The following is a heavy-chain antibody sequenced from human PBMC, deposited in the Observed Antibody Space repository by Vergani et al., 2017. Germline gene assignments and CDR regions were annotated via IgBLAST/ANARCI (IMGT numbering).Heavy chain of an antibody. Sequence: QVQLQQWGGGLLKPSETLSLTCVVNGWSFTSYHWTWLRQSPGEGLGWVGDIDHTGRPDYNPSLKSRLTMSVDKSRNQFSLTPNSVTATDTAIYFCARVNTETNGHLYYYYYMDVWGQGTAVTVS. J-gene: IGHJ6*03. CDR3: ARVNTETNGHLYYYYYMDV. CDR2: IDHTGRP. CDR1: GWSFTSYH. D-gene: IGHD4-11*01. V-gene: IGHV4-34*01.